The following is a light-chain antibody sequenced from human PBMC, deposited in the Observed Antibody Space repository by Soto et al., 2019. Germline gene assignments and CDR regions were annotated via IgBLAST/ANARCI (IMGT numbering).Light chain of an antibody. CDR3: QQGHNWPLT. CDR1: QSISTE. V-gene: IGKV3-15*01. CDR2: SAS. J-gene: IGKJ2*01. Sequence: EIVMTQSPATLSVSPGERATLSCRASQSISTELAWYQQKPGQPPRLLIYSASTRATGVPARFTGSGSGSEFTLTISGLQSEDFAVYYCQQGHNWPLTVGQGPGWRS.